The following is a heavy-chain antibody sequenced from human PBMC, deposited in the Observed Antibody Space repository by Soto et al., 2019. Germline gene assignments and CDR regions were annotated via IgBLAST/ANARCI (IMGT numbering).Heavy chain of an antibody. CDR2: IRSNGYGGTT. Sequence: PGGSLRLSCTASGFTFGDYAMSWVRQAPGRGLEWVGFIRSNGYGGTTEYAASVKGRFTISRDDSKSIAYLQMNSLKTEDTAVYYCTKVGVTTVTSYYFDYWGQGTLVTVSS. CDR3: TKVGVTTVTSYYFDY. J-gene: IGHJ4*02. V-gene: IGHV3-49*04. CDR1: GFTFGDYA. D-gene: IGHD4-17*01.